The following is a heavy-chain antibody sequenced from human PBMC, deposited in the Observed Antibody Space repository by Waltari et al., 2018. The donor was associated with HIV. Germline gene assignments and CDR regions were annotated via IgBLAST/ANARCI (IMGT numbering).Heavy chain of an antibody. J-gene: IGHJ4*02. Sequence: YHWNWLRQVPGRGLEWIGEIDYTGSAHSNPSLKSRVSISIDTSKTHISLKITSVTAADTAVYYCARGRVPFRVIGGLITRSAFYWGQGTPVTVSS. CDR3: ARGRVPFRVIGGLITRSAFY. V-gene: IGHV4-34*01. CDR1: YH. CDR2: IDYTGSA. D-gene: IGHD3-16*01.